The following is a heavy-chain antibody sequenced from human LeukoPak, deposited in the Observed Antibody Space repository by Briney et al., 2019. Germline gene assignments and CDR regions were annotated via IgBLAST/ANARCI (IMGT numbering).Heavy chain of an antibody. CDR1: GFTFSSYE. J-gene: IGHJ4*02. D-gene: IGHD5-12*01. V-gene: IGHV3-48*03. CDR3: ARDSGGYAGFDY. CDR2: ISSSGSTI. Sequence: GGSLRLSCAASGFTFSSYEMNWVRQAPGKGLEWVSYISSSGSTIYYADSVKGRFTISRDNAKNSLYLQMNSLRAEDTAVYYCARDSGGYAGFDYWGQGTLVTVSS.